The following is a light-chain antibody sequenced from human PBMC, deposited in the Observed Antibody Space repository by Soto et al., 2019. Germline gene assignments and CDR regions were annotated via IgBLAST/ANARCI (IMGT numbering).Light chain of an antibody. J-gene: IGLJ2*01. CDR2: DVT. V-gene: IGLV2-14*01. Sequence: QSALTQPASMSGSPGQSITISCTGTSSDVGGYNYVSWYQQYPGKAPKLMIYDVTNRPSGVSNRFSGSKSGNTASLTISGLQAEDEADYYCSSCASSSPWVFGGGTKLTVL. CDR1: SSDVGGYNY. CDR3: SSCASSSPWV.